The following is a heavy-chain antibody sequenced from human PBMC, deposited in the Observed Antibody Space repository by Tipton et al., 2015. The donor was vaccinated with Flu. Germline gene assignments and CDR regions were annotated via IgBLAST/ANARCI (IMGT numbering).Heavy chain of an antibody. CDR2: VHQTGSG. D-gene: IGHD6-6*01. CDR3: ARLSGPGRRIAARDWFDP. Sequence: LRLSCSVSGDSIDSRYFWGWIRQPPGKGLEWIGNVHQTGSGYYNPSLRSRVTIAVDRPKNQFSLRLTSVTAADTAVYYCARLSGPGRRIAARDWFDPWGQGTLVTVSS. CDR1: GDSIDSRYF. V-gene: IGHV4-38-2*01. J-gene: IGHJ5*02.